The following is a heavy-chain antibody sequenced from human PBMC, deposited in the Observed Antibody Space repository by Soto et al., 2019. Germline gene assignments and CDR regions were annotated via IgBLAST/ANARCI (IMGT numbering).Heavy chain of an antibody. CDR3: SRENWFQDY. V-gene: IGHV3-7*03. CDR2: IKNDGSQQ. Sequence: GGSLRLSCSASGFTFSVYYMTWVRQAPGKGLEWVASIKNDGSQQYYVDSVKGRFTISRDNAKNSLYLQMHSLRAGDTALYYCSRENWFQDYWGQGPRVTVSS. D-gene: IGHD3-10*01. J-gene: IGHJ4*02. CDR1: GFTFSVYY.